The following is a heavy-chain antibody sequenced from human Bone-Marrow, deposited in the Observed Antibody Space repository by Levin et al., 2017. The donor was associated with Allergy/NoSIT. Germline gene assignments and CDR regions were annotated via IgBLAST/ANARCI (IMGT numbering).Heavy chain of an antibody. CDR2: LSSSFLFL. D-gene: IGHD1-1*01. V-gene: IGHV3-30*18. Sequence: SLLLSCSASGFTFSSYGMHWVRQAPGPFLSFFSLLSSSFLFLSSSSSFKGRFTISRDNSKNTLSLQMDSLRREDTALYYCAKKRSLDALDVWGPGTTVTVSS. CDR3: AKKRSLDALDV. CDR1: GFTFSSYG. J-gene: IGHJ6*02.